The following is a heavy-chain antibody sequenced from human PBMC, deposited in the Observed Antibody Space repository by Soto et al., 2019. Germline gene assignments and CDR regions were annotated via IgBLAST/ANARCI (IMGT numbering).Heavy chain of an antibody. CDR1: GFTFSSYA. D-gene: IGHD3-3*01. J-gene: IGHJ6*02. Sequence: EVQLFESGGGLVQPGGSLRLSCAASGFTFSSYAMSWVRQAPGKGLEWVSAISGSGGSTYYADSVKGRFTISRDNSKNTLYLQMNSLRAEDTAVYYCAKGGDDFWSGYYPGEYYYYGMDVWGQGTTVTVSS. CDR3: AKGGDDFWSGYYPGEYYYYGMDV. V-gene: IGHV3-23*01. CDR2: ISGSGGST.